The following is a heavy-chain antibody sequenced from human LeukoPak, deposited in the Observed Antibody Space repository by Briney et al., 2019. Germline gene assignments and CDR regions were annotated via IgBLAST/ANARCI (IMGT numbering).Heavy chain of an antibody. D-gene: IGHD2-2*02. J-gene: IGHJ4*02. CDR2: IYYSGNT. CDR1: GGSIRTTSHY. Sequence: SETLSLTCTVSGGSIRTTSHYWGWVRQPPGKGLEWIGSIYYSGNTYNNPSLQSRVTISVDTSKSEFSLRLTSVTAADTAVYYCARLEGYCISTSCYKYFDYWGQGTLVTVSS. CDR3: ARLEGYCISTSCYKYFDY. V-gene: IGHV4-39*01.